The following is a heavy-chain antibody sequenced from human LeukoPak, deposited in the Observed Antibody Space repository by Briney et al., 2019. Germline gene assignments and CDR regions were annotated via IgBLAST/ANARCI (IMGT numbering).Heavy chain of an antibody. CDR1: GFTFSSYG. D-gene: IGHD2-15*01. J-gene: IGHJ5*02. CDR2: IWYDGSNK. V-gene: IGHV3-33*01. Sequence: PGGSLRLSCAASGFTFSSYGMHWVRQAPGKGLEWVAVIWYDGSNKYYADSVKGRFTISRDNSKNTLYLQMNSLRAEDTAVYCCARDSLGYCSGGSCLNWFDPWGQGTLVTVSS. CDR3: ARDSLGYCSGGSCLNWFDP.